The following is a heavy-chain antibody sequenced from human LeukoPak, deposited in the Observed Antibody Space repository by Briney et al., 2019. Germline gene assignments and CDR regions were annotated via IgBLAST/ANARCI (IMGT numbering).Heavy chain of an antibody. J-gene: IGHJ4*02. V-gene: IGHV4-59*01. Sequence: PSETLSLTCTVSGGSISSYYWSWIRQPPGKGLEWIGYICYSGSTNYNPSLKSRVTISVDTSKNQFSLKLSSVTAADTAVYYCARGEYSSGWYFRFDYWGQGTLVTVSS. CDR3: ARGEYSSGWYFRFDY. CDR1: GGSISSYY. CDR2: ICYSGST. D-gene: IGHD6-19*01.